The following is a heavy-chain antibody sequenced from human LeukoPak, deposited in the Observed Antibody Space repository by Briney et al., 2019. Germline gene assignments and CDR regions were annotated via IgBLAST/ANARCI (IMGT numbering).Heavy chain of an antibody. CDR1: DDSFSSHY. J-gene: IGHJ3*02. CDR2: ISYIGST. V-gene: IGHV4-59*11. Sequence: SETLSLTCAVSDDSFSSHYWTWIRQPPGKGLEWIGYISYIGSTNYNPSLKSRVTISIDTSKNQFSLKLSSVTAADTAVYYCARDLVTVAKGFDIWGQGTMVSVSS. D-gene: IGHD4-17*01. CDR3: ARDLVTVAKGFDI.